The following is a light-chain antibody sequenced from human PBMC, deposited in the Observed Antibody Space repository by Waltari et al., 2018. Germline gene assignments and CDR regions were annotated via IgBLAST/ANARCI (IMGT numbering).Light chain of an antibody. CDR1: SGHSSNV. Sequence: QLVLTQSPSASASLGASVKLTCTLSSGHSSNVIAWHQQRPEKGPRYLMKVNSDGSHSKGDEIPDRLSGSSSGAERYLTISSLQSEDEADYYCQTGGHGTWVFGGGTKLTVL. J-gene: IGLJ3*02. CDR2: VNSDGSH. V-gene: IGLV4-69*01. CDR3: QTGGHGTWV.